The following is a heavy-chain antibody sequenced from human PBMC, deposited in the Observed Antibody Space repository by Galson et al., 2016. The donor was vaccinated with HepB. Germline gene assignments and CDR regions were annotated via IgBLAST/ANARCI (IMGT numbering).Heavy chain of an antibody. CDR1: GFTFSSYG. CDR3: VQGSTAPAV. D-gene: IGHD1-26*01. J-gene: IGHJ6*04. CDR2: IWYDGSNK. Sequence: SLRLSCAASGFTFSSYGMHWVRQAPGKGLEWVAVIWYDGSNKYYADSVKGRFTISRDNSKNTLSLQMNSLRAEDTAVYYCVQGSTAPAVWGKGTPGTVAS. V-gene: IGHV3-33*06.